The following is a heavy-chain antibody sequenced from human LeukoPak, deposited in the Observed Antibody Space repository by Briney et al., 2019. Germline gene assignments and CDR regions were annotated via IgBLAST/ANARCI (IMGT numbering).Heavy chain of an antibody. J-gene: IGHJ5*02. D-gene: IGHD2/OR15-2a*01. CDR2: ISIVGGGT. Sequence: GGSLRLSCAASGFIFNNFGLIWVRQAPGKGLEWVSAISIVGGGTTYADFVKGRFPISRDNSKNTLFLQMNSLRAEDTALYYCAKGGSGHFLDLWGQGTLVTVSS. V-gene: IGHV3-23*01. CDR1: GFIFNNFG. CDR3: AKGGSGHFLDL.